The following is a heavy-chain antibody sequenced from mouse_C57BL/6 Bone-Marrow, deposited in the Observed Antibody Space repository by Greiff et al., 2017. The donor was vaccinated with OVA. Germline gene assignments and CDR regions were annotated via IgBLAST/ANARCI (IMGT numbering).Heavy chain of an antibody. V-gene: IGHV14-1*01. J-gene: IGHJ4*01. CDR3: TIDGYYEGDLDY. D-gene: IGHD2-3*01. Sequence: VQLQQSGAELVRPGASVKLSCTASGFNIKDYYMHWVKQRPEQGLEWIGRIDPEDGDNEYAPKFQGKATMTEDTSSNTAYLQRLSLTYEDTAVYYSTIDGYYEGDLDYWGKGTTVTVSS. CDR2: IDPEDGDN. CDR1: GFNIKDYY.